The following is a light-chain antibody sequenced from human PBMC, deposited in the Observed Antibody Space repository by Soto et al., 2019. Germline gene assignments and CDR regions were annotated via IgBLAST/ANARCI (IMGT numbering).Light chain of an antibody. V-gene: IGLV2-14*01. CDR3: SSYTSTTTYV. CDR1: SSDVGGYNY. Sequence: QSALTQPASVSGSPGQSITISCTGTSSDVGGYNYVSWYQQHPGKAHKLMMYEVNNRPSAVSNRFSGSRSGNTASLTISGLQAEDEADYYCSSYTSTTTYVFGTGTKLTVL. CDR2: EVN. J-gene: IGLJ1*01.